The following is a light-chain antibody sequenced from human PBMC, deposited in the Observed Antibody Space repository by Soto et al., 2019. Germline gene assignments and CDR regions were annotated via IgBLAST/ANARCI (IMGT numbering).Light chain of an antibody. CDR1: QGVSSY. V-gene: IGKV3-11*01. CDR3: QHRSNWLT. J-gene: IGKJ4*01. Sequence: EIVLTQSPATLSLSPGERATLSCRASQGVSSYLAWYQQKPGQAPRLLIYDASNRATGIPARFSGSRSGTDFSRTISTLEPEDIAVYYCQHRSNWLTFGGGTKVEIK. CDR2: DAS.